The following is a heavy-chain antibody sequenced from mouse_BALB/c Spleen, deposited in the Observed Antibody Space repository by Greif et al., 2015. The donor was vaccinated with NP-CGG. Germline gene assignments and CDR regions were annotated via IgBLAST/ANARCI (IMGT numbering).Heavy chain of an antibody. CDR2: IWSGGST. J-gene: IGHJ3*01. CDR1: GFSLTSYG. CDR3: ARNSLYYYGSSLAY. Sequence: VQLQQSGPGLVQPSQSLSITCTVSGFSLTSYGVHWVRQSPGKGLEWLGVIWSGGSTDYNAAFISRLSISKDNSKSHVFFKMNSLQANDTAIYYCARNSLYYYGSSLAYWGQGTLVTVSA. D-gene: IGHD1-1*01. V-gene: IGHV2-2*02.